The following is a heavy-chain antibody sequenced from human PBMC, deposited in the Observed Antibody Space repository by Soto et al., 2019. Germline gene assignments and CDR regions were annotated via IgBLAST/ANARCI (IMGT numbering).Heavy chain of an antibody. CDR1: GYTFTSYD. Sequence: ASVKVSCKASGYTFTSYDINWVRQATGQGLEWMGWMNPNSGNTGYAQKFQGRVTMTRNTSISTAYMELSSLRSEDTAVYYCARVFSVWGTYFYYYTDVWGKGTTVTVSS. V-gene: IGHV1-8*01. D-gene: IGHD3-16*01. CDR2: MNPNSGNT. J-gene: IGHJ6*03. CDR3: ARVFSVWGTYFYYYTDV.